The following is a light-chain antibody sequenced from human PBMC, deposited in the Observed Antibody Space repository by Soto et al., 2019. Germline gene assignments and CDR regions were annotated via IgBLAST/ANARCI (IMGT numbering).Light chain of an antibody. CDR2: DAS. Sequence: EIVLTQSPATPALSPGERPTLSCRASHNVSSYLAWYQQKPGQAPRLLIYDASNRAAGIPARFSGSGSGTDFTLTISSLEPEDFAVYYCQQRSHWPITFGQGTRLEIK. V-gene: IGKV3-11*01. CDR1: HNVSSY. CDR3: QQRSHWPIT. J-gene: IGKJ5*01.